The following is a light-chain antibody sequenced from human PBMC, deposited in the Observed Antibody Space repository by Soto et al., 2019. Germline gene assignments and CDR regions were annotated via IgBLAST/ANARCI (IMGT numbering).Light chain of an antibody. CDR1: QTVSSGY. CDR3: QQYCSSPRT. CDR2: GAS. J-gene: IGKJ1*01. Sequence: EVVLTQSPGTLSLSPGERATLSCRASQTVSSGYLAWYQQKPGQSPRLLIYGASSRATGIPARFSGSGSGTDFTLTISRLEPEDFEVYYCQQYCSSPRTFGQGTKVEIK. V-gene: IGKV3-20*01.